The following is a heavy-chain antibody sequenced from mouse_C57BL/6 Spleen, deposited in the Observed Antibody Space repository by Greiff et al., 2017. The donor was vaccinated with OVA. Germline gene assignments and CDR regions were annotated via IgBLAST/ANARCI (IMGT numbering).Heavy chain of an antibody. Sequence: VQLQQSGTELVKPGASVKLSCKASGYTFTSYWMHWVKQRPGQGLEWIGNINPSNGGTNYNEKFKSKATLTVDKSSSTAYMQLSSLTSEDSAVYYCARGDYDYDRAAWFAYWGQGTLGTVSA. V-gene: IGHV1-53*01. J-gene: IGHJ3*01. CDR2: INPSNGGT. CDR1: GYTFTSYW. D-gene: IGHD2-4*01. CDR3: ARGDYDYDRAAWFAY.